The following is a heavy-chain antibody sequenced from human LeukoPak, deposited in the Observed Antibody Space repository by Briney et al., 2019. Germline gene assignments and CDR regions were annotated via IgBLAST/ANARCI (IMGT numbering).Heavy chain of an antibody. Sequence: GGSLRLSCAASGFTFSSYSMNWVRQAPGKGLEWVSSISSSSSYIYYADSVKGRFTISRDNAKNSLYLQMNSLRTEDTAVYYCARTEQQPYSLDYWGQGTLVTVSS. V-gene: IGHV3-21*01. CDR2: ISSSSSYI. D-gene: IGHD6-13*01. CDR1: GFTFSSYS. CDR3: ARTEQQPYSLDY. J-gene: IGHJ4*02.